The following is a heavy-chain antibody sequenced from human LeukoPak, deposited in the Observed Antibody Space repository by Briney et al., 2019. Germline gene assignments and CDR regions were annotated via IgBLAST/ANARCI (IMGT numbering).Heavy chain of an antibody. CDR2: ISSTSSYI. J-gene: IGHJ6*02. CDR3: TRDLMDYDVSTGLHHYYMDV. D-gene: IGHD3-9*01. Sequence: GGSLRLSCAASGFSFSSLTMNWVRQAPGKGLEWVSSISSTSSYIYYADSVKGRFTISRDNAKNSLYLQMNSLRAEDTAVYYCTRDLMDYDVSTGLHHYYMDVWGQGTTVTVSS. V-gene: IGHV3-21*01. CDR1: GFSFSSLT.